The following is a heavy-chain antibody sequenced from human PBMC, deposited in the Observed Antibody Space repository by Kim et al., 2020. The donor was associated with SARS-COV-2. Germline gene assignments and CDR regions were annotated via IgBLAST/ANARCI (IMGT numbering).Heavy chain of an antibody. CDR1: GYSFTNYC. Sequence: GESLKISCKGSGYSFTNYCITWVRQMPGKGLEWMGRIDPSGSYINYDPSFQGHVTISADKSITTGYLQWSSLKASDTAMYYCARQRRDGDPIDYWGQGTL. V-gene: IGHV5-10-1*01. CDR2: IDPSGSYI. CDR3: ARQRRDGDPIDY. J-gene: IGHJ4*01.